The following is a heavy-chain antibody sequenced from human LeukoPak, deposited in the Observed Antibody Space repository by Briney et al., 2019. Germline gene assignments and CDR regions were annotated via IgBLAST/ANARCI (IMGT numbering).Heavy chain of an antibody. CDR3: ASRYCTNGVCSSYFDY. CDR1: GGSFSGYY. Sequence: SETLSLTCAVYGGSFSGYYWSWLRQPPGKGLEWLGEINHSGSTNYNPSLKSRVTISVDTSKNQFSLKLSSVTAADTAVYYCASRYCTNGVCSSYFDYWGQGTLVTVSS. V-gene: IGHV4-34*01. D-gene: IGHD2-8*01. CDR2: INHSGST. J-gene: IGHJ4*02.